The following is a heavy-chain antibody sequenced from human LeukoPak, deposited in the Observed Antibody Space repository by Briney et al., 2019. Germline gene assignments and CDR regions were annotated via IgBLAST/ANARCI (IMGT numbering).Heavy chain of an antibody. D-gene: IGHD2-8*01. CDR1: GFTFSSYW. Sequence: PGGSLRLSCAASGFTFSSYWMHWVRQAPGMGPVWVSRINSDGSSTSYAGSVKGRFTISRDNAKNTLYLQMNSLRAEDTAVYYCARVQGHPPNGLDIWGQGTMVTVSS. CDR2: INSDGSST. J-gene: IGHJ3*02. CDR3: ARVQGHPPNGLDI. V-gene: IGHV3-74*01.